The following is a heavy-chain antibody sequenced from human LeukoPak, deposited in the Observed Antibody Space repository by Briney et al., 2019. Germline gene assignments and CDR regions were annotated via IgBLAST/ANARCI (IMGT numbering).Heavy chain of an antibody. D-gene: IGHD6-19*01. V-gene: IGHV3-30*03. Sequence: PGGSLRLSCAASGFTFSSYGMHWVRQAPGKGLEWVAVISYDGSNKYYADSVKGRFTISRDNSKNTLYLQMNSLRAEDTAVYYCARDRAVAGHCDYWGQGTLVTVSS. CDR3: ARDRAVAGHCDY. CDR2: ISYDGSNK. J-gene: IGHJ4*02. CDR1: GFTFSSYG.